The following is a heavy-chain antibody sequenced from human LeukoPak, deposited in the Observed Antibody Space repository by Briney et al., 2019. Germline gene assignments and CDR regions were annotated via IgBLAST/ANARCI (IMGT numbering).Heavy chain of an antibody. CDR1: GFTFGDYA. V-gene: IGHV3-49*04. J-gene: IGHJ5*02. CDR3: TVASAPDSSGLVDWFDP. CDR2: IRSKAYGGTT. D-gene: IGHD3-22*01. Sequence: PGGSLRLSCTASGFTFGDYAMSWVRQAPGKGLEWVGFIRSKAYGGTTEYAASVKGRFTISRDDSKSIAYLQMNSLKTEDAAVYYCTVASAPDSSGLVDWFDPWGQGTLVTVSS.